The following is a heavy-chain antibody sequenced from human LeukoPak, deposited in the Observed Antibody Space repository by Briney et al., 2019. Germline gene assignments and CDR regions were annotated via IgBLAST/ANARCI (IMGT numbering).Heavy chain of an antibody. CDR2: IYYSGIT. CDR3: ARAPQRSYQHNWFDP. CDR1: GGSISNYY. J-gene: IGHJ5*02. Sequence: SETLSLTCTVSGGSISNYYWNCIRQPPGKGLEWIGYIYYSGITNYNPSLKSRVTISVDTSKNQFSLKLSSVTAADTAVYYCARAPQRSYQHNWFDPWGQGTLVTVSS. V-gene: IGHV4-59*08. D-gene: IGHD2-21*01.